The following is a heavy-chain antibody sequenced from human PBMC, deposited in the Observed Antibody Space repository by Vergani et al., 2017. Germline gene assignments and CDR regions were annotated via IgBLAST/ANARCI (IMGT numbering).Heavy chain of an antibody. CDR1: GGSISSYY. V-gene: IGHV4-59*01. Sequence: QVQLQESGPGLVKPSETLSLTCTVSGGSISSYYWSWIRQPPGKGLEWIGYIHYSGSTNYNPSLKSRVTISVDTSKNQFSLKLSSVTAADTAVYYCARGAGVSSSWLWAFDIWGQGTMVTVSS. D-gene: IGHD6-13*01. CDR2: IHYSGST. J-gene: IGHJ3*02. CDR3: ARGAGVSSSWLWAFDI.